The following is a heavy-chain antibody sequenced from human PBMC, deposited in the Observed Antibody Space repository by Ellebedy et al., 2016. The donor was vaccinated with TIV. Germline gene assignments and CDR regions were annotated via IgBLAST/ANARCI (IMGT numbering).Heavy chain of an antibody. D-gene: IGHD1-26*01. V-gene: IGHV5-51*01. CDR1: GYSFTSYW. CDR3: ARRVGPPLDHYFDY. J-gene: IGHJ4*02. Sequence: GGSLRLXXKGSGYSFTSYWIGWVRQMPGKGLEWMGIIYPGDSDTRYSPSFQGQVTISADKSISTAYLQWSSLKASDTAMYYGARRVGPPLDHYFDYWGQGTLVTVSS. CDR2: IYPGDSDT.